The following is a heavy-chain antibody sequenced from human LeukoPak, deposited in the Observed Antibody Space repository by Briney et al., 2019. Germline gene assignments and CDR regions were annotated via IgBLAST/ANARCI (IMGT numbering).Heavy chain of an antibody. CDR2: ISGSGGST. D-gene: IGHD6-13*01. J-gene: IGHJ4*02. Sequence: PGGSLRLSCAASGFTFSSYAMSWVRQAPGKGLEWVSAISGSGGSTYYADSVKGRFTISRHNSKNTLYLQMNSLRAEDTAVYYCAKVSSSWYLSDYWGQGTLVTVSS. CDR1: GFTFSSYA. CDR3: AKVSSSWYLSDY. V-gene: IGHV3-23*01.